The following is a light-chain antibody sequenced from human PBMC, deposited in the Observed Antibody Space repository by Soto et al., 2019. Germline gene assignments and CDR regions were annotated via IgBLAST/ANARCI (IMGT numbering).Light chain of an antibody. J-gene: IGKJ1*01. Sequence: DIQMTLSPSSLSASVGDRVTITCRASQAIRNDLAWYQQKPGRAPKRLIYGSSSLQSGVPSRFSGRGSGTEFTLTISSLQPEDFATYYCLQHNVFPRTFGQGTKVDIK. CDR3: LQHNVFPRT. V-gene: IGKV1-17*01. CDR2: GSS. CDR1: QAIRND.